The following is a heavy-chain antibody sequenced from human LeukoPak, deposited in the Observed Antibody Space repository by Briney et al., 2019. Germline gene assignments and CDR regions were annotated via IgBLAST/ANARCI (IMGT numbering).Heavy chain of an antibody. D-gene: IGHD3-10*01. CDR1: GFTFSSHS. J-gene: IGHJ4*02. Sequence: PGGSLRLSCAASGFTFSSHSMNRVRQAPGKGLEWVSSITSSGSYIYYADSVKGRFTISRDNAKYSLYLQMNSLRAEDTAVYSCARGGYYGSGSYSDYWGQGTLVTVSS. CDR2: ITSSGSYI. V-gene: IGHV3-21*01. CDR3: ARGGYYGSGSYSDY.